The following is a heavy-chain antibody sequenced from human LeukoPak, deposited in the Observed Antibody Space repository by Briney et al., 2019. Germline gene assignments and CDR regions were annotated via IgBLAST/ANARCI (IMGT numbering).Heavy chain of an antibody. CDR3: ARVGLAWTTVTDYGMDV. J-gene: IGHJ6*02. V-gene: IGHV3-30*04. CDR1: GFTFSNYA. CDR2: ISYDGSNK. Sequence: PGGSLRLSCAASGFTFSNYAMHWVRQAPGKGLEWVAVISYDGSNKYYADSVKGRFTISRDNSKNTLYLQMNSLRAEDTAVYYCARVGLAWTTVTDYGMDVWGQGTTVTVSS. D-gene: IGHD4-17*01.